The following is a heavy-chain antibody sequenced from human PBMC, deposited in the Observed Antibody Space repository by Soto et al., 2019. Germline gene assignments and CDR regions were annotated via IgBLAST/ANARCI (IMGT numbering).Heavy chain of an antibody. J-gene: IGHJ5*02. CDR3: AKGRWWDQQWLVFDP. CDR1: GFTFSSYG. D-gene: IGHD6-19*01. CDR2: ISYDGSNK. Sequence: QVQLVESGGGVVQPGRSLRLSCAASGFTFSSYGMHWVRQAPGKGLEWVAVISYDGSNKYYADSVKGRFTISRDNSKNTLYLQMNSLRAEDTAVYYCAKGRWWDQQWLVFDPWGQGTLVTVSS. V-gene: IGHV3-30*18.